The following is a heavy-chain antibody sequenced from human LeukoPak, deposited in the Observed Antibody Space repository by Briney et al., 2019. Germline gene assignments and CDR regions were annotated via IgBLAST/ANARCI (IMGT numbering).Heavy chain of an antibody. CDR1: GFTFSSYA. D-gene: IGHD3-9*01. CDR3: ARDGRGTSANPTYYDILTGPDV. J-gene: IGHJ6*02. Sequence: GGSLRLSCAASGFTFSSYAMHWVRQAPGEGREYVSAIFSNGGSTYYANSVKGRFTISRDNSKNTLYLQMGSLRAEDMAVYYCARDGRGTSANPTYYDILTGPDVWGQGTTVTVSS. CDR2: IFSNGGST. V-gene: IGHV3-64*01.